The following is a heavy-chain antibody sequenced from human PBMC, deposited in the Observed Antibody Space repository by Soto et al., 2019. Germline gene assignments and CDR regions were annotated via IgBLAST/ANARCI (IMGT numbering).Heavy chain of an antibody. CDR3: ASAFEEGTTRAFGY. V-gene: IGHV3-7*01. CDR1: GFTFSSYW. CDR2: IKQDGSEK. J-gene: IGHJ4*01. D-gene: IGHD1-1*01. Sequence: PGGSLRLSCAASGFTFSSYWMSWVRQAPGKGREWVADIKQDGSEKYYVDSVEGRFTISRANAENSLYLQMNSLRAEDAAVYYCASAFEEGTTRAFGYWGHGTQVTVSS.